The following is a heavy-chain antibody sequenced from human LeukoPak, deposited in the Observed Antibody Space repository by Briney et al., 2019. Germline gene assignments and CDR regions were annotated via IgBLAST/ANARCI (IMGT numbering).Heavy chain of an antibody. CDR3: AKDFPDGPPTPAGRYYYYGMDV. Sequence: AGGSLRLSCAASGFTFSSYGMHWVRQAPGKGLEWVAVISYDGSNKYYADSVKGRFTISRDNSKNTLYLQMNSLRAEDTAVYYCAKDFPDGPPTPAGRYYYYGMDVWGQGTTVTVSS. CDR1: GFTFSSYG. CDR2: ISYDGSNK. D-gene: IGHD6-19*01. V-gene: IGHV3-30*18. J-gene: IGHJ6*02.